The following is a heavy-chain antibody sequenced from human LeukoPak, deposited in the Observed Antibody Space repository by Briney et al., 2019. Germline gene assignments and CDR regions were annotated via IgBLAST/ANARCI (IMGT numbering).Heavy chain of an antibody. D-gene: IGHD1-26*01. CDR3: ARTIVGATLSPFDDAFDI. CDR2: TIPIFGTA. V-gene: IGHV1-69*13. J-gene: IGHJ3*02. Sequence: SVKVSCKASGGTFSSYAISWVRQAPGQGLEWMGGTIPIFGTANYAQEFQGRVTITADESTSTAYMELSSLRSEDTAVYYCARTIVGATLSPFDDAFDIWGQGTMVTVSS. CDR1: GGTFSSYA.